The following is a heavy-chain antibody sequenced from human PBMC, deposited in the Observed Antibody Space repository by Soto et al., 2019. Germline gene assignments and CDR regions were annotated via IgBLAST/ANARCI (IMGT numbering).Heavy chain of an antibody. CDR3: ARQIVYGMDV. D-gene: IGHD2-15*01. CDR2: IYYSGST. Sequence: PSETLSLTCTVSGGSISSYYWSWIRQPPGKGLEWIGYIYYSGSTNYNPSLKSRVTTSVDTSKNQFSLKLSSVTAADTAVYYCARQIVYGMDVWGQGTTVTVSS. V-gene: IGHV4-59*08. J-gene: IGHJ6*02. CDR1: GGSISSYY.